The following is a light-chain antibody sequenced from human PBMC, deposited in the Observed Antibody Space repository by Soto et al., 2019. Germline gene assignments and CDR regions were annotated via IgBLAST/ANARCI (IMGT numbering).Light chain of an antibody. CDR1: SSDVGGYNF. CDR2: DVT. J-gene: IGLJ1*01. V-gene: IGLV2-14*01. CDR3: SSYTSISTYV. Sequence: QSVLTQPASVSGSPGQSITISCTGTSSDVGGYNFVSWYQQHPGKAPKLMIYDVTNRPSGVSNRFSGSKSGNTASLTISGVQAEDEADYYCSSYTSISTYVFGTGTKVTVL.